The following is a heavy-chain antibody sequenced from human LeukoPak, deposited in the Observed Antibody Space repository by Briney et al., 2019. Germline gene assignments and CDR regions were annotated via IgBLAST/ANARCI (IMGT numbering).Heavy chain of an antibody. Sequence: GGSLRLSCAASGFTFSSYALHWVRQAPGKGLEWVAVISYDGSDKYYADSVKGRFTVSRDNSKNTLYLQMSSLRTEDTAVYYCVKGWVYSSDWLDYWGQGTLVTVSS. CDR2: ISYDGSDK. CDR3: VKGWVYSSDWLDY. CDR1: GFTFSSYA. J-gene: IGHJ4*02. D-gene: IGHD6-19*01. V-gene: IGHV3-30*04.